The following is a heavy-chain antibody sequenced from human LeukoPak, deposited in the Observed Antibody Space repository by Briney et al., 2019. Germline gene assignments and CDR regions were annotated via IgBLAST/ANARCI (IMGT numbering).Heavy chain of an antibody. CDR1: GGSISSYY. J-gene: IGHJ6*03. Sequence: SETLSLTCTVSGGSISSYYWSWIRQPPGKGLEWIGYIYYSGSTSCNPSLKSRVTISVDTSKNQFSLKLSSVTAADTAVYYCARDLAVAGDYYYYYYMDVWGKGTTVTVSS. CDR2: IYYSGST. CDR3: ARDLAVAGDYYYYYYMDV. D-gene: IGHD6-19*01. V-gene: IGHV4-59*01.